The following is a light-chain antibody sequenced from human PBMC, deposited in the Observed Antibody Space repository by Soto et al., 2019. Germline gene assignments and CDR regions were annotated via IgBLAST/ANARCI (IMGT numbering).Light chain of an antibody. J-gene: IGKJ1*01. CDR2: DAS. V-gene: IGKV3-11*01. CDR1: QSVSSH. CDR3: QQRSHWPT. Sequence: EIVMTQSPATLSVSPGERATLSCRASQSVSSHLAWYRQKPGQSPRLLIYDASNRATGIPARFSGSGSGTDFTLTTSSLEPEDFAFYFCQQRSHWPTFGQGTKVDI.